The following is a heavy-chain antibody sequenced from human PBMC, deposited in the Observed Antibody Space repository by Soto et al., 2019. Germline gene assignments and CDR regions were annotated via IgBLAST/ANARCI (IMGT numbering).Heavy chain of an antibody. D-gene: IGHD3-22*01. CDR2: IWYDGSKK. J-gene: IGHJ4*02. Sequence: QLVESGGGVVQPGRSLRLSCAASGFTFRNFGMHWVRQAPGKGLEWVAVIWYDGSKKYYTDPVKGRFTVSRDNYKNTLYLQMNSLRAEDTAVYYCARGLYDSSGYPDYWGQGTVVTVSS. CDR3: ARGLYDSSGYPDY. V-gene: IGHV3-33*01. CDR1: GFTFRNFG.